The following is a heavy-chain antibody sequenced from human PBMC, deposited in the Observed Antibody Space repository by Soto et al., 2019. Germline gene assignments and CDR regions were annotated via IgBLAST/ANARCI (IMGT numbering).Heavy chain of an antibody. D-gene: IGHD6-19*01. CDR2: ISGSGGDT. CDR1: GFTFSSFA. CDR3: AKTIAVAGAFGY. V-gene: IGHV3-23*01. Sequence: GSLRLSCAASGFTFSSFAMSWVRQAPGKGLEWVSAISGSGGDTYYADYVKGRFTISRDNPKSTLYLQMNSLRAEDTAVYYCAKTIAVAGAFGYWGQGTQVTVSS. J-gene: IGHJ4*02.